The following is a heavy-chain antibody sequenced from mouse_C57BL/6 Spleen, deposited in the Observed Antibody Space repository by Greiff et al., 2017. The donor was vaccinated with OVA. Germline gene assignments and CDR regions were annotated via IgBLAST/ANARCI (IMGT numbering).Heavy chain of an antibody. J-gene: IGHJ4*01. CDR1: GYTFTSYW. D-gene: IGHD2-10*01. V-gene: IGHV1-72*01. Sequence: QVQLQQPGAELVKPGASVKLSCKASGYTFTSYWMHWVKQRPGRGLEWIGRIDPNSGGTKYNEKFKSKATLTVDKPSSTAYMQLSSLTSEDSAVYYCARPYYGNPDAMDYWGQGTSVTVSS. CDR3: ARPYYGNPDAMDY. CDR2: IDPNSGGT.